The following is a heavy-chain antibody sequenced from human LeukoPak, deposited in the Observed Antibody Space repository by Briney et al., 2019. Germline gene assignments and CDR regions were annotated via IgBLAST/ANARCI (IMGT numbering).Heavy chain of an antibody. J-gene: IGHJ4*02. CDR1: GFTFSNYG. V-gene: IGHV3-33*06. CDR2: IWYDGSIK. CDR3: AKGGQQWLVRGDY. D-gene: IGHD6-19*01. Sequence: GGSLRLSCTASGFTFSNYGLHWVRQAPGKGLEWMSLIWYDGSIKYYADSVKGRFTISRDNSKNTLYLQMNSLRAEDTAVYYCAKGGQQWLVRGDYWGQGTLVTVSS.